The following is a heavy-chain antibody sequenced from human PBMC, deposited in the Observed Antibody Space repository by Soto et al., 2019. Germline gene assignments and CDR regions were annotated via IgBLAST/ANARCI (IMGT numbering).Heavy chain of an antibody. CDR3: XXXXXXXXVXTXSY. Sequence: QVQLVESGGGVVQPGRSLRLSCAASGFTFSSYGMHWVRQAPGXXXEGVAVISYDGNNKYYADSVKGRFTISRDNFKNTLYLQMDSLXAXXXXXXXXXXXXXXXXVXTXSYWGQGTLVTVSS. CDR2: ISYDGNNK. CDR1: GFTFSSYG. V-gene: IGHV3-30*03. J-gene: IGHJ4*02.